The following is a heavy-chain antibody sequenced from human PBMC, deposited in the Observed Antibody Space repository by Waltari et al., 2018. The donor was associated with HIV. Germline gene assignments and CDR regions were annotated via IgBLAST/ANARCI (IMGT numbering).Heavy chain of an antibody. D-gene: IGHD3-10*01. CDR1: GGIFGSYA. CDR2: IIRIFGTA. J-gene: IGHJ4*02. V-gene: IGHV1-69*01. Sequence: QVQLVQSGAEVKKPGSSVKVSCKASGGIFGSYAISWVRQGPGQGLVWRGGIIRIFGTANNEQKFQGRVTITADESTSTAYMELGSLRSEDTAVYYCARAGGSESYFDYWGQGTLVTVSS. CDR3: ARAGGSESYFDY.